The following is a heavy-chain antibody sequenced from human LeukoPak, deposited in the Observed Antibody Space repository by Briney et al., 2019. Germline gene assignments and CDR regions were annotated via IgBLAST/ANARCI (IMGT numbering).Heavy chain of an antibody. Sequence: PGGSLRLSCAASGFTVSSNYMSWVRQAPGKGLEWVSVIYSGGSTYYADSVKGRFTISRDNSKNTLYLQMNSLRAEDTAVYYCASSHVLRYFDWLLPFDYWGQGTLVTVSS. CDR3: ASSHVLRYFDWLLPFDY. CDR1: GFTVSSNY. CDR2: IYSGGST. J-gene: IGHJ4*02. V-gene: IGHV3-53*01. D-gene: IGHD3-9*01.